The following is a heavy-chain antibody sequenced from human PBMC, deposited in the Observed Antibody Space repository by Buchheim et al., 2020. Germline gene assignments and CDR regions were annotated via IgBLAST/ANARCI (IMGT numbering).Heavy chain of an antibody. V-gene: IGHV3-74*01. J-gene: IGHJ4*02. CDR2: IHSDGSST. CDR1: GFTFSIYW. D-gene: IGHD1-26*01. Sequence: EVQLVESGGDLVQPGGSLRLSCAASGFTFSIYWMHWVRQAPGKGLVWVSRIHSDGSSTDYADSVKGRFTLSRDNAKNTLYLQMNSLSAEDTAVYYCTNLAGQPGRNYWGQGTL. CDR3: TNLAGQPGRNY.